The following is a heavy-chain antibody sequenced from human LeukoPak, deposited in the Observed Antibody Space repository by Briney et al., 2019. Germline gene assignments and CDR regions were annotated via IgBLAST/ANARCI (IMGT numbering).Heavy chain of an antibody. CDR2: ISYDGSNK. J-gene: IGHJ4*02. CDR1: GFTFSSYG. Sequence: GGSLRLSCAASGFTFSSYGMHWVRQAPGKGLEWVAVISYDGSNKYYADSVKGRFTISRDNSKNTLYLQMNSLRAEDTAVYYCAKGLKFYDSSGYWFDYWGQGTLVTVSS. D-gene: IGHD3-22*01. V-gene: IGHV3-30*18. CDR3: AKGLKFYDSSGYWFDY.